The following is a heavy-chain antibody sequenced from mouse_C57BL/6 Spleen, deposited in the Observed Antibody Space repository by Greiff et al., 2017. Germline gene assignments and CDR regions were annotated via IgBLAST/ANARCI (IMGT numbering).Heavy chain of an antibody. J-gene: IGHJ4*01. CDR3: AQREYYAMDY. V-gene: IGHV1-9*01. CDR2: ILPGSGST. CDR1: GYTFTGYW. Sequence: QVQLQQSGAELMKPGASVKLSCKATGYTFTGYWIEWVKQRPGHGLEWIGEILPGSGSTHYNEKFKGKATLTADTSSNTACMQLSSLTTEDSAIYYCAQREYYAMDYWGQGTSVTVSS.